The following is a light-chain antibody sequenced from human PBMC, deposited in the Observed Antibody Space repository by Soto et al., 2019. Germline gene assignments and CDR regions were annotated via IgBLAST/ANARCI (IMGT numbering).Light chain of an antibody. CDR1: QAISDS. V-gene: IGKV1-39*01. Sequence: DIQLTQSPSSLSASVGDRVIITCRASQAISDSLHWYQQKPGQAPKVLIFAAFSLQSGVPSRFSGSGSGSDFTLTISGLQPEDFAIYYCQQSYSIPLTFGGGTKVDIK. CDR2: AAF. CDR3: QQSYSIPLT. J-gene: IGKJ4*01.